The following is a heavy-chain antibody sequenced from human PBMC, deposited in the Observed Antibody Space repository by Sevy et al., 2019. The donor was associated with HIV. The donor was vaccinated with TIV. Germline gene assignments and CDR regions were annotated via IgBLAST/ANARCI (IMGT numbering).Heavy chain of an antibody. V-gene: IGHV4-39*01. CDR1: GSSMSSSDYF. D-gene: IGHD3-16*01. J-gene: IGHJ4*02. Sequence: SETLSLTCTVSGSSMSSSDYFWGWVRQPPGKGLEWIGSIYYNGDTYHSPSLKSRVTVAVDTSKNQFFLTLTSVTAADTAIYYCARHGAWRFYFDFWGQGALVTVSS. CDR3: ARHGAWRFYFDF. CDR2: IYYNGDT.